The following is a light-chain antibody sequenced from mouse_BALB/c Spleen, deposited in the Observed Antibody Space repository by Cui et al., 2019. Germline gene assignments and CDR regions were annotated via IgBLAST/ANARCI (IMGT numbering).Light chain of an antibody. CDR1: QDISNY. CDR2: YNS. J-gene: IGKJ2*01. V-gene: IGKV10-96*01. Sequence: DIQMTQTTSSLSASLGHRRTISCRASQDISNYLNWCHQKPDGTVKLLIYYNSRIHPGVPSTCSGSGSGAGYSLTISNLEQEDIATYYCQQGNTLPYTFGGGTKLEIK. CDR3: QQGNTLPYT.